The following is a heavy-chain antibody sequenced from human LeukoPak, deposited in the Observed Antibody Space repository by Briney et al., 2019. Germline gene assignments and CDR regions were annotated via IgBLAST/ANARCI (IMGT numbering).Heavy chain of an antibody. CDR3: ARDCIAAAGIFSWFDP. Sequence: KTGGSLRLSCAASGFMFNGYSMTWVRQAPGKGLEWVSSISSSSSYIYYADSVKGRFTISRDNAKNSLYLQMNSLRAEDTAVYYCARDCIAAAGIFSWFDPWGQGTLVTVSS. V-gene: IGHV3-21*01. J-gene: IGHJ5*02. CDR2: ISSSSSYI. D-gene: IGHD6-13*01. CDR1: GFMFNGYS.